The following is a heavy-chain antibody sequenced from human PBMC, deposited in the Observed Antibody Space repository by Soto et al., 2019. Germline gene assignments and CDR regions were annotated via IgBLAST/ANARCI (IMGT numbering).Heavy chain of an antibody. CDR1: GGSISSYF. CDR2: IYYSGST. Sequence: PSETLSLTCTVSGGSISSYFWSWIRQPPGKGLEWCGYIYYSGSTTYNTSFKSRVTISVDTSKNQFSLKLSSVTAADTAVYYCASGCAAKTALDYWGQGTLVTVSS. CDR3: ASGCAAKTALDY. D-gene: IGHD6-25*01. V-gene: IGHV4-59*01. J-gene: IGHJ4*02.